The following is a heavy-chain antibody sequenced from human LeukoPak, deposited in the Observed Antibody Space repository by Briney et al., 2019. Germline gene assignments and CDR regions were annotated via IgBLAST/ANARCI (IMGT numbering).Heavy chain of an antibody. J-gene: IGHJ3*02. CDR1: GGTFSSYG. CDR3: ARALGYSGSYYDAFDI. Sequence: GASVKVSCKASGGTFSSYGICWVRQAPGQGLEWMGGIIPIFGTANYAQKFQGRVTVTADESTSTAYMELSSLRSEDTAVYYCARALGYSGSYYDAFDIWGQGTMVTVSS. CDR2: IIPIFGTA. V-gene: IGHV1-69*13. D-gene: IGHD1-26*01.